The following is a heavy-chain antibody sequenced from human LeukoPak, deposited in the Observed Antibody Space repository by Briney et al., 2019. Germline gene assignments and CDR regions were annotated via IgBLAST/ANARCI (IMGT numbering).Heavy chain of an antibody. CDR3: AYGSMYQLDY. V-gene: IGHV3-23*01. D-gene: IGHD2-2*01. CDR1: GFTFSTYA. Sequence: GGSLRLSCAASGFTFSTYAMSWVRQAPGKGLEWVSAISGSGGSTYYADSVKGRFTISRDNSKNTLYLQMNSLRGEDTAVYYCAYGSMYQLDYWGQGTLVTDSS. CDR2: ISGSGGST. J-gene: IGHJ4*02.